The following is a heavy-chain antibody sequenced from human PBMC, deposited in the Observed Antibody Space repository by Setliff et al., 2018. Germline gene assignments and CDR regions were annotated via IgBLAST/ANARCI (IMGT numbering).Heavy chain of an antibody. J-gene: IGHJ4*02. CDR1: GYTFTKYL. CDR2: INADNGNT. Sequence: ASVKVSCKASGYTFTKYLLHWVRQAPGQRFEWMGWINADNGNTKYSQNFQGRVTITRDTSASTAYMELSSLGSEDTAVYYCASPLVDYDSSGTDCWGQGTLVTVSS. V-gene: IGHV1-3*01. CDR3: ASPLVDYDSSGTDC. D-gene: IGHD3-22*01.